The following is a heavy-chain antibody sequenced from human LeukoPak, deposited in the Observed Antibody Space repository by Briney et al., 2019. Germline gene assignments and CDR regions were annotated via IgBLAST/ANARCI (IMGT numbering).Heavy chain of an antibody. CDR1: GGSISSYY. J-gene: IGHJ4*02. CDR2: IYYSGST. Sequence: SETLSLTCTVSGGSISSYYWSWIRQPPGKGLEWIGYIYYSGSTNYNPSLKGRVTISVDTSKNQFSLKLSSVTAADTAVYYCARGVGADFDYWGQGTLVTVSS. D-gene: IGHD1-26*01. CDR3: ARGVGADFDY. V-gene: IGHV4-59*01.